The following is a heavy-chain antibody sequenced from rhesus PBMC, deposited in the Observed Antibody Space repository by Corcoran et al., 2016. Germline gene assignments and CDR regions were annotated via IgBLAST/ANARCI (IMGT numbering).Heavy chain of an antibody. J-gene: IGHJ4*01. D-gene: IGHD6-19*01. CDR1: GFTFSSPA. CDR2: IRSKTINDEK. V-gene: IGHV3-118*01. Sequence: EVQLVESGGGLVQPGGSLRLSCAASGFTFSSPAMHWVRPASGKGLEWVGRIRSKTINDEKGYAASVKGRFTIPGDDSKNTAYLQMNSLKPEDTAVYYCASRLYFDYWGQGVLVTVSS. CDR3: ASRLYFDY.